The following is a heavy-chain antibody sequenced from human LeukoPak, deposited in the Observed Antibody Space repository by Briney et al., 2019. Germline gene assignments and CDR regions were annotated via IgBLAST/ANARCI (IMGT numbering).Heavy chain of an antibody. CDR1: ADSFSSHY. Sequence: KPSETLSLTCAVSADSFSSHYWTWIRQPPGKGLEWIGYISYIASTNYNPSLKSRVTISIDTSKNQFSLKLRSVTAADTAVYYCERDLVTVTKGFDIWGQGTMVSVSS. CDR2: ISYIAST. D-gene: IGHD4-17*01. CDR3: ERDLVTVTKGFDI. J-gene: IGHJ3*02. V-gene: IGHV4-59*11.